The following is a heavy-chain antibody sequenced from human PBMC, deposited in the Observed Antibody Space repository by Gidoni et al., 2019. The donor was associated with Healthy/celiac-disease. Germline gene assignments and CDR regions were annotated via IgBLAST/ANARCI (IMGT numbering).Heavy chain of an antibody. Sequence: EVQLLESGGGLVQPGGSLRLSCAASGFTFSSYAMSWVRQAPGKGLEWVSAISGRGGSTYYADSVKSRFTISRDNSKNTLYLQMNSLRAEDTAVYYCAKGGHGTTFGYWGQGTLVTVSS. CDR1: GFTFSSYA. CDR3: AKGGHGTTFGY. D-gene: IGHD1-1*01. J-gene: IGHJ4*02. CDR2: ISGRGGST. V-gene: IGHV3-23*01.